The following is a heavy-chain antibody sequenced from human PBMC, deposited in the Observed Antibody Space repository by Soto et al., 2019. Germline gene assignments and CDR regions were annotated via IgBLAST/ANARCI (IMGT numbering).Heavy chain of an antibody. V-gene: IGHV4-59*01. D-gene: IGHD3-16*01. Sequence: PSETLSLICTVSSGSIGTYFWSWIRQPPGKGLEWIGYIYYSGTTNYNPSLKSRVTIFLDTSKNQFSLRLSSVTAADTAVYYCASGRGGTYDAFDIWGQGTLVTVSS. CDR1: SGSIGTYF. CDR2: IYYSGTT. CDR3: ASGRGGTYDAFDI. J-gene: IGHJ3*02.